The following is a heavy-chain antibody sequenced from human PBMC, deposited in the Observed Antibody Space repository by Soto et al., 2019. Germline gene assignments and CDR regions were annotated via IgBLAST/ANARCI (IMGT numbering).Heavy chain of an antibody. D-gene: IGHD1-26*01. CDR1: GFKFSTYA. V-gene: IGHV3-23*01. Sequence: GGSLRLSCAASGFKFSTYAMSWVRQAHGKGLECVAVIGASGGSTYYADSVKGRFTISRDNSKNTLFLQMNSLSAEDTAMYYCAKGGVWELLEHYFDNWGQGTLVTVSS. CDR3: AKGGVWELLEHYFDN. J-gene: IGHJ4*02. CDR2: IGASGGST.